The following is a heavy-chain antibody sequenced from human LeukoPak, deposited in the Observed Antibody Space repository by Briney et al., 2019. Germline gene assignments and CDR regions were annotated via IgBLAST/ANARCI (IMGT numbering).Heavy chain of an antibody. CDR2: INPSGGST. Sequence: ASVKVSCKASGYTFTSYYMHWVRQAPGQGLEWMGIINPSGGSTSYAQKFQGRVTMTRDMSTSTVYMELSSLRSEDTAVYYCARDTAIAARQGWNWFDPWGQRTLVTVSS. V-gene: IGHV1-46*01. J-gene: IGHJ5*02. CDR3: ARDTAIAARQGWNWFDP. D-gene: IGHD6-6*01. CDR1: GYTFTSYY.